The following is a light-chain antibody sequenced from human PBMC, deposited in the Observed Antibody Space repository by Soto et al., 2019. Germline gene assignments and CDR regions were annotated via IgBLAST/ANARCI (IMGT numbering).Light chain of an antibody. CDR3: SSYTSSNTLEV. Sequence: QSALIQPASVSGSPGQSITISCTGTSSDVGGSNYVSWYQHHPHRAPKLLIYEVDYRPSGVSNRFSGSKSGNTASLTISGLQAEDEADYHCSSYTSSNTLEVFGFGTKLTVL. J-gene: IGLJ1*01. CDR2: EVD. V-gene: IGLV2-14*01. CDR1: SSDVGGSNY.